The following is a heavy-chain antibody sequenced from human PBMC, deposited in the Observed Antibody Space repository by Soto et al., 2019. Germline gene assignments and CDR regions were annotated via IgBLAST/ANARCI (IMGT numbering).Heavy chain of an antibody. CDR2: ISSSSSTI. Sequence: EVQLVESGGGLVQPGGSLRLSCAASGFTFSSYSMNWVRQAPGKGLEWVSYISSSSSTIYYADSVKGRFTISRDNAKNSLYLQMNSLRDEDTAVYYCARDSRTYYYGSGSYYNLNPVRYFDYWGQGTLVTVSS. CDR1: GFTFSSYS. D-gene: IGHD3-10*01. J-gene: IGHJ4*02. CDR3: ARDSRTYYYGSGSYYNLNPVRYFDY. V-gene: IGHV3-48*02.